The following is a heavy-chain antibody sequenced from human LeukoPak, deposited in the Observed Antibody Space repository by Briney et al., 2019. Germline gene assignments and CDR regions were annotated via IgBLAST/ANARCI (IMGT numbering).Heavy chain of an antibody. CDR1: GFTFSTYA. Sequence: GGSLRLSCAASGFTFSTYAMTWVRQAPGKGLEWVSGISATSGSTFYADSVQGRFIIYRDNSQNTLDLQMNSLIPEDTAVYYCAIVPLGTNFTSDSWGQGTQVTVSS. CDR2: ISATSGST. CDR3: AIVPLGTNFTSDS. D-gene: IGHD2-2*01. V-gene: IGHV3-23*01. J-gene: IGHJ4*02.